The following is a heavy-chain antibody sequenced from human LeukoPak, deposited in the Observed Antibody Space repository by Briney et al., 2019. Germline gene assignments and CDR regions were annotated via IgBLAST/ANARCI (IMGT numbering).Heavy chain of an antibody. Sequence: GESLKISCKGSGYSFTNWWIAWARQLPGKGLEWMGIIYPGDSDTRYSPSFQGQVTISADTSINTAYLQWSSLKASDTAMYYCARGWLQVWYFDYWGQGTLVTVSS. CDR2: IYPGDSDT. CDR3: ARGWLQVWYFDY. CDR1: GYSFTNWW. D-gene: IGHD5-24*01. V-gene: IGHV5-51*01. J-gene: IGHJ4*02.